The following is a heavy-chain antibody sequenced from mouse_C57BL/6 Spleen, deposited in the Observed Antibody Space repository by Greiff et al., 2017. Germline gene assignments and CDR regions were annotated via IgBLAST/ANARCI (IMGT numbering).Heavy chain of an antibody. J-gene: IGHJ1*03. D-gene: IGHD1-1*01. CDR1: GYSITSGYD. V-gene: IGHV3-1*01. CDR3: AKGITTVVEGYFDV. CDR2: ISYSGST. Sequence: EVKLQESGPGMVKPSQSLSLTCTVTGYSITSGYDWHWIRHFPGNKLEWMGYISYSGSTNYNPSLKSRISITHDTSKNHFFLKLNSVTTEDTATYYCAKGITTVVEGYFDVWGTGTTVTVSS.